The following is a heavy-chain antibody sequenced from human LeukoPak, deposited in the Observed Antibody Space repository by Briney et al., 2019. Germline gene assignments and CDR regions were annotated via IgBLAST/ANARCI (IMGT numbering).Heavy chain of an antibody. Sequence: GGSLRLSCAASGFTFSSYGIFWVRQAPGKGLEWVAVISYDGSHKYYADSVKGRFTISRDNAKNSLYLQMNSLRAEDTAVYYCARVGPWVNPDYYYYMDVWGKGTTVTVSS. J-gene: IGHJ6*03. CDR3: ARVGPWVNPDYYYYMDV. CDR2: ISYDGSHK. CDR1: GFTFSSYG. D-gene: IGHD1-14*01. V-gene: IGHV3-30*03.